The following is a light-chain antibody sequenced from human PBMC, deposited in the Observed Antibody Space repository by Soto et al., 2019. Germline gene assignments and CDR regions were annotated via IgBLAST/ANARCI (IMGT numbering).Light chain of an antibody. CDR2: EVS. J-gene: IGLJ3*02. CDR3: GSYVGSKSFV. V-gene: IGLV2-8*01. Sequence: LTQPPSASGSLGQSVTISCTGTSSDIGDYNYVSWYQQHAGKAPKLMIYEVSQRPSGVPDRFSGSKSGNTASLTVSGLQAEDEADYYCGSYVGSKSFVFGGGTKVTVL. CDR1: SSDIGDYNY.